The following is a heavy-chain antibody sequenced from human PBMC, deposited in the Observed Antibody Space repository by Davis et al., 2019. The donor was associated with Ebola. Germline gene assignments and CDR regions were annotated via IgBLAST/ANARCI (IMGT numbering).Heavy chain of an antibody. V-gene: IGHV3-48*03. CDR1: GFTSSSYE. D-gene: IGHD1-26*01. J-gene: IGHJ5*02. CDR3: AREVRVGATTP. CDR2: ISSSGSTI. Sequence: GESLKISCAASGFTSSSYEMNWVRQAPGKGLEWVSYISSSGSTIYYADSVKGRFTISRDNAKNSLYLQMNSLRAEDTAVYYCAREVRVGATTPWGQGTLVTVSS.